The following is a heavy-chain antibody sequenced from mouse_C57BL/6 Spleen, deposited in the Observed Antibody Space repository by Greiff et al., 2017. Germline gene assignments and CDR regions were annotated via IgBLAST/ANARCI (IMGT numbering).Heavy chain of an antibody. V-gene: IGHV14-3*01. CDR3: ALYGSGYAMDD. J-gene: IGHJ4*01. Sequence: EVQLQQSVAELVRPGASVKLSCTASGFNIKNTYMPWVKQRPDQGLEWIGRIDPANGNPKYAPKFQGKATITADTSSNTAYLQLSSLTAEDTAIEYWALYGSGYAMDDGGQGTSVTVAS. CDR2: IDPANGNP. CDR1: GFNIKNTY. D-gene: IGHD1-1*01.